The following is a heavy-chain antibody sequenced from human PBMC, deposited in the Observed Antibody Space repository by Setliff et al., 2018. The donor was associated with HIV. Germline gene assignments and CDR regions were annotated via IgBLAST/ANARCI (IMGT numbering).Heavy chain of an antibody. D-gene: IGHD3-10*01. J-gene: IGHJ2*01. CDR1: GGSFSGYY. CDR2: ITHSGST. Sequence: SETLSLTCAVYGGSFSGYYWTWIRQPPGKGLEWIGEITHSGSTNYNPSLETRVTISVDTSKNQFSLKLSSVTAADTAVYYCAKDRGQCFDLWGRGTLVTVSS. V-gene: IGHV4-34*01. CDR3: AKDRGQCFDL.